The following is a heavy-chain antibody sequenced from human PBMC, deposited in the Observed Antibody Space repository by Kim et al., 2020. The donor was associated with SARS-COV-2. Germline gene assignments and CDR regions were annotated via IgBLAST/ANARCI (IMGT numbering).Heavy chain of an antibody. V-gene: IGHV3-30*04. J-gene: IGHJ3*02. Sequence: GGSLRLSCAASGFTFSSYAMHWVRQAPGKGLEWVAVISYDGSNKYYADSVKGRFTISRDNSKNTLYLQMNSLRAEDTAVYYCARVGYSGWLHDAFDIWGQGTMVTVSS. CDR3: ARVGYSGWLHDAFDI. CDR2: ISYDGSNK. D-gene: IGHD6-19*01. CDR1: GFTFSSYA.